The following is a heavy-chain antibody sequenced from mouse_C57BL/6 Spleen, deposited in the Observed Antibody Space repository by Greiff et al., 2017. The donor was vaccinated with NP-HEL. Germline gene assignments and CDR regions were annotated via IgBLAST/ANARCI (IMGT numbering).Heavy chain of an antibody. CDR3: ARKGVDY. J-gene: IGHJ2*01. V-gene: IGHV5-17*01. CDR1: GFTFSDYG. Sequence: EVKLVESGGGLVKPGGSLKLSCAASGFTFSDYGMHWVRQAPEKGLEWVAYISSCSSTIYYADTVKGRFTIARDNAKNTLFLQMTRLRSEGTAMYYCARKGVDYWGQGTTLTVAS. CDR2: ISSCSSTI.